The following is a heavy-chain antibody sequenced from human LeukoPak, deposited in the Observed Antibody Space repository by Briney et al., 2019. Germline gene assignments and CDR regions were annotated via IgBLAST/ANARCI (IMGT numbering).Heavy chain of an antibody. CDR3: ARESTVVTASYVDH. CDR1: GYTFTSYG. CDR2: INAYNGNT. J-gene: IGHJ5*02. D-gene: IGHD4-23*01. V-gene: IGHV1-18*01. Sequence: ASVKVSCKASGYTFTSYGISWVRQAPGQGLEWMGWINAYNGNTNYAQKLQGRVTMTTDTSTSTAHMELRSLRSDDTAVYYCARESTVVTASYVDHWGQGTLVTVSS.